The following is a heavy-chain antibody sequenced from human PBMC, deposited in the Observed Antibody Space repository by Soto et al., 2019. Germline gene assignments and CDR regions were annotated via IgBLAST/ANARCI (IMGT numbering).Heavy chain of an antibody. V-gene: IGHV1-18*01. J-gene: IGHJ3*02. CDR2: ISAYNGNT. CDR1: GYTFTSYG. CDR3: AGDYGRITMVRGVIKPNDAFDI. Sequence: ASVKVSCKASGYTFTSYGISWVRQAPGQGLEWMGWISAYNGNTNYAQKLQGRVTMTTDTSTSTAYMELRSLRSDDTAVYYCAGDYGRITMVRGVIKPNDAFDIWGQGTMVTVSS. D-gene: IGHD3-10*01.